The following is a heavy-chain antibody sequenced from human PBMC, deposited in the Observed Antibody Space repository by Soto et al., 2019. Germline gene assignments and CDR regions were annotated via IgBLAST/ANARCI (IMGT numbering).Heavy chain of an antibody. CDR2: IYHSGTT. Sequence: QVQLQESGPGLVKPSGTLSLTCAVSGGSISRTNWWSWVRQPPGKGLEWIGEIYHSGTTNYNPSLKSRVTMSVDKSKNQFSLKLSSVTDAGTAVYYCAKSITFDWLFFDYWGRGTLVTVSS. J-gene: IGHJ4*02. CDR3: AKSITFDWLFFDY. V-gene: IGHV4-4*02. D-gene: IGHD3-9*01. CDR1: GGSISRTNW.